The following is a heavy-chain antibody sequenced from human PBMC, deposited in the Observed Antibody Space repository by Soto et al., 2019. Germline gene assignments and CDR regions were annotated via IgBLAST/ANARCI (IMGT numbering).Heavy chain of an antibody. D-gene: IGHD2-21*01. CDR2: INAPGETK. CDR1: GFTFSNYG. V-gene: IGHV3-48*04. Sequence: EVQLVESGGGLVQPGGSLRLSCAASGFTFSNYGMNWARQAPGRGLEWVTHINAPGETKSYSDSVKGRFTISRDDAKNSLYLQMNSLTADDTAIYYCARDPEGIHDLDSWGQGTRVTVSS. CDR3: ARDPEGIHDLDS. J-gene: IGHJ4*02.